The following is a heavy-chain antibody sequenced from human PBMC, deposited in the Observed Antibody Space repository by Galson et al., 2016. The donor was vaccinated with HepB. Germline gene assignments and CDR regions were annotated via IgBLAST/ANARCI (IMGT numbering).Heavy chain of an antibody. CDR3: ASSSNDYVWGSYFLRDIN. D-gene: IGHD3-16*01. CDR1: GGNFRDSA. V-gene: IGHV1-69*13. J-gene: IGHJ4*02. CDR2: IIPMFDIT. Sequence: SVKVSCKASGGNFRDSAFTWVRQVPGQGFEWMGGIIPMFDITNYAQKFEDRVTISADESTGTAYMDLTRLTSEDTAVYYCASSSNDYVWGSYFLRDINWGQGTLVTVSS.